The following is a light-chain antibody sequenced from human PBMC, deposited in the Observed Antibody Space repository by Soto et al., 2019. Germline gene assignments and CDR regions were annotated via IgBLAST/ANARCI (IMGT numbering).Light chain of an antibody. J-gene: IGKJ3*01. CDR2: AAS. V-gene: IGKV1-9*01. CDR1: QGISSY. CDR3: QQFRSYPPT. Sequence: DIQLTQSPSFLSASVGDRITITCRASQGISSYLAWYQQKPGKAPKLLIYAASTLQSGVPSRFSGGGSGTEFTLTINLQTEDFATYYCQQFRSYPPTFGPGTKVDSK.